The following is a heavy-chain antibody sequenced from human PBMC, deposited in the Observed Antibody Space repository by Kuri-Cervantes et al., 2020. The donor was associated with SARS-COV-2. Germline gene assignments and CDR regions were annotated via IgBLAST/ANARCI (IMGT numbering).Heavy chain of an antibody. J-gene: IGHJ3*02. CDR2: IYYSGIT. V-gene: IGHV4-38-2*01. Sequence: SQTPSLTSVDSGYSITSGYHWGWIRQPPGKGLEWIGSIYYSGITYYNPSLKSRVTISVDTSKNQFSLKLSSVTAADTAVYYCARHSIPSYAFDIWGQGTMVTVSS. CDR3: ARHSIPSYAFDI. D-gene: IGHD2/OR15-2a*01. CDR1: GYSITSGYH.